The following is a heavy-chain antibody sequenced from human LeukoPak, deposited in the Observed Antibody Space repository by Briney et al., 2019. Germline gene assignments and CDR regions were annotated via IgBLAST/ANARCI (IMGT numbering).Heavy chain of an antibody. CDR1: GGSLSRGGYY. V-gene: IGHV4-31*03. CDR2: IYYSGST. CDR3: ARDSYEMLTGYSRFDP. J-gene: IGHJ5*02. Sequence: SQTLSLICTVSGGSLSRGGYYWSWLRQHPGTGLEWIGYIYYSGSTYYNPSLKSRVTISVDTSKNQFSLKLGSVTAADTAVYCCARDSYEMLTGYSRFDPWGQGTLVTVSS. D-gene: IGHD3-9*01.